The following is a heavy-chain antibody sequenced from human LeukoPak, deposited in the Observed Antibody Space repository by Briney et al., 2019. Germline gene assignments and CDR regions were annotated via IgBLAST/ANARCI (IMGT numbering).Heavy chain of an antibody. Sequence: GGSLRLSCAASGFTVSSNYMSWVRQAPGKGLEWVSVIYSGGSTYYADSVKGRFTISRDNSKNTLYLQMNSLRAEDTAVYYCARTVVYSSSWYSHQFYYFDYWGQGTLVTVSS. CDR1: GFTVSSNY. D-gene: IGHD6-13*01. J-gene: IGHJ4*02. CDR2: IYSGGST. V-gene: IGHV3-53*01. CDR3: ARTVVYSSSWYSHQFYYFDY.